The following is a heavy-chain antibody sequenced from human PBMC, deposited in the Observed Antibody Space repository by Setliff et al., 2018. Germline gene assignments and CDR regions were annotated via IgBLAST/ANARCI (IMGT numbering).Heavy chain of an antibody. CDR1: GGSISSYY. V-gene: IGHV4-4*07. J-gene: IGHJ6*03. Sequence: SETLSLTCTVSGGSISSYYWSWIRQPAGKGLEWIGHIYIGGSANYNPSLKSRVTMSIDTSKNQFSLKLNSVAATDMAVYYCAREQWLDPPGYYYMDVWAKGTTVTVSS. D-gene: IGHD6-19*01. CDR2: IYIGGSA. CDR3: AREQWLDPPGYYYMDV.